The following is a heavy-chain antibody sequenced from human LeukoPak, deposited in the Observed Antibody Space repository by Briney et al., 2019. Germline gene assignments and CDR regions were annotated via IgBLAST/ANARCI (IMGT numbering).Heavy chain of an antibody. V-gene: IGHV3-7*01. J-gene: IGHJ3*02. Sequence: GDSLRLSCAVSGFTFSSYWMIWFRQAPGKGLEWVAHINQDGSVKNYVDSVKGRFTISRDNANNFLYLQMNSLRAEDTAVYYCATRTYYDFWSGYSNDAFDIWGQGTMVTVSS. CDR3: ATRTYYDFWSGYSNDAFDI. CDR2: INQDGSVK. CDR1: GFTFSSYW. D-gene: IGHD3-3*01.